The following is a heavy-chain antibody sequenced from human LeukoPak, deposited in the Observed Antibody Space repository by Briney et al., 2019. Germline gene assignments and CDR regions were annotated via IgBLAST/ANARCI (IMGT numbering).Heavy chain of an antibody. CDR2: IYTSGST. CDR1: GGSISSGSYY. Sequence: SETLSLTCTVSGGSISSGSYYWSWIRQPAGKGLEWIGRIYTSGSTNYNPSLKSRVTMSVDTSKNQFSLKLNSVTAADTAVYYCARAPGDYYDSSGYPDWGQGTLVTVSS. V-gene: IGHV4-61*02. CDR3: ARAPGDYYDSSGYPD. D-gene: IGHD3-22*01. J-gene: IGHJ4*02.